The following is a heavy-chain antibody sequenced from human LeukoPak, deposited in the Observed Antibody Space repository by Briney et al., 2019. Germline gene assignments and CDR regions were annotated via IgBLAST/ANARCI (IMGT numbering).Heavy chain of an antibody. Sequence: SETLSLTCTVSGGSISSYYWSWIRQPAGKGLEWIGRIYTSGSTNYNPSLKSRVTMSVDTSKNQFSLKLSSVTAADTAVYYCARSLGYSYGLSGYYYYMDVWGKGTTVTVSS. V-gene: IGHV4-4*07. CDR2: IYTSGST. D-gene: IGHD5-18*01. CDR3: ARSLGYSYGLSGYYYYMDV. J-gene: IGHJ6*03. CDR1: GGSISSYY.